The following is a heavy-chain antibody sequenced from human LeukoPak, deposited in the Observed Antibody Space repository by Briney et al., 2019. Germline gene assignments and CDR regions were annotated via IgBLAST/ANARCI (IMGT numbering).Heavy chain of an antibody. CDR3: ARQGWFGELLSPLDY. Sequence: TSETLSLTCTVSGGSISSSSYYWGWIRQPPGKGLEWIGSIYYSGSTYYNPSLKSRVTISGDTSKNQFSLKLSSVTAADTAVYYCARQGWFGELLSPLDYWGQGTRVTVSS. V-gene: IGHV4-39*01. J-gene: IGHJ4*02. D-gene: IGHD3-10*01. CDR2: IYYSGST. CDR1: GGSISSSSYY.